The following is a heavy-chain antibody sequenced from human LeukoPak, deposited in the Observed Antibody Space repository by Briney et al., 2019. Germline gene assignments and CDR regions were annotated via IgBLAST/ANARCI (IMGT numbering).Heavy chain of an antibody. J-gene: IGHJ5*02. CDR1: GGSFSGYY. D-gene: IGHD2-21*02. CDR2: INHSGST. Sequence: PSETLSLTCAVYGGSFSGYYWSWIRQPPGKGLEWIGEINHSGSTNYNPSLKNRVTISVDTSKNQFSLKMKYVTAADTSVYYCVRLAEMTAIYWFDPWGQGTLVTVSS. V-gene: IGHV4-34*01. CDR3: VRLAEMTAIYWFDP.